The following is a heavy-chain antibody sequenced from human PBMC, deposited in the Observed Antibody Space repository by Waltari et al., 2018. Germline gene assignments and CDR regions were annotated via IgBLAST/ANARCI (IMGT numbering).Heavy chain of an antibody. J-gene: IGHJ6*02. CDR2: IYTSGST. CDR1: GGSIRSGSYY. CDR3: ARTNYDFWSRGMDV. Sequence: QVQLQESGPGLVKPSQPLSLTCTVSGGSIRSGSYYWSWIRQPAGKGLEWIGRIYTSGSTNYNPSLKSRVTISVDTSKNQFSLKLSSVTAADTAVYYCARTNYDFWSRGMDVWGQGTTVTVSS. V-gene: IGHV4-61*02. D-gene: IGHD3-3*01.